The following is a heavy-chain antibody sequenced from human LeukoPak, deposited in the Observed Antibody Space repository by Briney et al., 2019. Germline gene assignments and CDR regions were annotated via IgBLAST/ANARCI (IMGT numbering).Heavy chain of an antibody. D-gene: IGHD3-22*01. CDR3: ARGSTYYDSSGQVPFDY. Sequence: QPGGSLRLSCAVSGFTLSGFWMSWSRQAPGKGLEWVASINSDGSEGYYADVVKGRFTISRDNAKNSLYLQMNSLRAEDTAVYYCARGSTYYDSSGQVPFDYWGQGTLVTVSS. CDR2: INSDGSEG. CDR1: GFTLSGFW. J-gene: IGHJ4*02. V-gene: IGHV3-7*01.